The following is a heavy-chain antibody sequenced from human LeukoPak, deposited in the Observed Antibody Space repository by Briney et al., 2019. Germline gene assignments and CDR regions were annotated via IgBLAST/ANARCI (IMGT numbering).Heavy chain of an antibody. Sequence: GGSLRLSCAASGVTFSDYSMTWVRQAPGKGLFWVSGISAGGGSTYYADSVKGRFTISRDNSRNTLYLQMNSLRAEDTAVYYCAKDAAGPEYWGQGTLVTVSS. D-gene: IGHD6-13*01. CDR1: GVTFSDYS. CDR2: ISAGGGST. CDR3: AKDAAGPEY. V-gene: IGHV3-23*01. J-gene: IGHJ4*02.